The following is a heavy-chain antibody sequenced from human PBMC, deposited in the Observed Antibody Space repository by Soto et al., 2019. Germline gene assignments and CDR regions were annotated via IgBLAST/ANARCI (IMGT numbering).Heavy chain of an antibody. CDR2: IYYTGNT. J-gene: IGHJ5*02. CDR3: ARHSHEDHGDPNWFDP. D-gene: IGHD4-17*01. CDR1: GASISSNIYY. V-gene: IGHV4-39*01. Sequence: QVQLQESGPGLVKPSETLSLTCTVSGASISSNIYYWGWIRQPPGKGLEWIGSIYYTGNTSYNPSLKSRVTLSVDTSENQFSLRLFSVTAADTAVYYCARHSHEDHGDPNWFDPWGQGTLVTVSS.